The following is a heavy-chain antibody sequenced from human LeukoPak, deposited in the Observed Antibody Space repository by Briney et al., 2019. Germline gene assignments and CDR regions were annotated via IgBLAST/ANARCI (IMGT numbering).Heavy chain of an antibody. Sequence: SETLSLTCTVSGGSISTYYWSWIRQPPGKGLEWIGYIYYSGSTNYNPSLKSRVTISVDTSKSQFSLKLSSVTAADTAVYYCARQDYYDSSGWARYFQHWGQGTLVTVSS. J-gene: IGHJ1*01. CDR3: ARQDYYDSSGWARYFQH. CDR2: IYYSGST. V-gene: IGHV4-59*08. CDR1: GGSISTYY. D-gene: IGHD3-22*01.